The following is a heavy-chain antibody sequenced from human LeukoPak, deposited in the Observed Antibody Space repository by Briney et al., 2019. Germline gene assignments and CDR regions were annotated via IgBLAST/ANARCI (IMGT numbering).Heavy chain of an antibody. D-gene: IGHD2-15*01. CDR3: ARSYCSGNDCYSDYYFDL. CDR2: ISKDGGGT. V-gene: IGHV3-7*03. Sequence: GRSLRLSCEASGMTFRRHWMSWIRKAPGKGLEWVAKISKDGGGTGYVDSVKGRFTISRDNAKNSLYLQMNSLRAEDTAVYYCARSYCSGNDCYSDYYFDLWGRGTRVIVSS. J-gene: IGHJ2*01. CDR1: GMTFRRHW.